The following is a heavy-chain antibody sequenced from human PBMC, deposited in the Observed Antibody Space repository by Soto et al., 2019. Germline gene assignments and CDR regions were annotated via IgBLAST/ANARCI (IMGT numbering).Heavy chain of an antibody. J-gene: IGHJ3*02. V-gene: IGHV1-69*13. D-gene: IGHD3-16*01. Sequence: ASVKVSCKTSGYTFTSYAIHWLRQAPGQGLEWMGGIIPIFGTANYAQKFQGRVTITADESTSTAYMELSSLRSEDTAVYYCALMITFGGAHLAFDIWGQGTMVTVSS. CDR2: IIPIFGTA. CDR1: GYTFTSYA. CDR3: ALMITFGGAHLAFDI.